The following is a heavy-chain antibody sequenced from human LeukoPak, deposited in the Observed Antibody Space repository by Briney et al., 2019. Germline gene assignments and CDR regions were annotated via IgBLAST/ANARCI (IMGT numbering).Heavy chain of an antibody. Sequence: PGGSLRLSCVVSGFMFDDYTMHWVRHAPGKGLEWVSLISWDGGSTYYADSVKGRFTISRDNSKNSLYLQMNSLRAEDTAVYYCARRLRRNYFDYWGQGTLVTVSS. J-gene: IGHJ4*02. CDR2: ISWDGGST. V-gene: IGHV3-43*01. CDR3: ARRLRRNYFDY. CDR1: GFMFDDYT. D-gene: IGHD4-17*01.